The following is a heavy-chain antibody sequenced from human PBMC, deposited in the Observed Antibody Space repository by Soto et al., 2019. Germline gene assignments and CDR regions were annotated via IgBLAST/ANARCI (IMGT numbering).Heavy chain of an antibody. J-gene: IGHJ5*02. CDR3: ASGSPRPPSIASRGVLDNWFDP. CDR2: ISHSGST. CDR1: GGSFSVYS. D-gene: IGHD6-6*01. V-gene: IGHV4-34*01. Sequence: SETLSLTCAVYGGSFSVYSWTWIRQPPGKGLEWIGEISHSGSTTYNPSRKSRPTISVDTSQRHLSLKLTAVTAADTAVYYCASGSPRPPSIASRGVLDNWFDPWGQGTLVTVSS.